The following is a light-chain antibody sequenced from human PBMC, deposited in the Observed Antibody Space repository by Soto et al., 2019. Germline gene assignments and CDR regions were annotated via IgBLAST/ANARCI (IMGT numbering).Light chain of an antibody. V-gene: IGKV2-28*01. J-gene: IGKJ3*01. CDR3: MQALRAPFT. CDR1: QSLLHSNGYNY. CDR2: AGS. Sequence: EIVMTQSPLSLPVTPGEPASISCKSSQSLLHSNGYNYLDWYLQKPGQSPQLLIYAGSNRASGVPDRFSGSGSGTDFTLKISRVEAEDVAVYYCMQALRAPFTFGPGTKVDIK.